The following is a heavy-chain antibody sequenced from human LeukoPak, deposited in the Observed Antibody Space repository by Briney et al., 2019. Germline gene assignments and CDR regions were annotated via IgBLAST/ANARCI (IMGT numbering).Heavy chain of an antibody. V-gene: IGHV1-46*01. CDR3: ARTIAVAGTVHVYYYYMDV. CDR1: GYTFTSYY. Sequence: ASVKVSCKASGYTFTSYYMHWVRQAPGQGLEWMGIINPSGGSTSYAQKFQGRVTMTRDTSTSTVYMELSSLRSEDTAVYYCARTIAVAGTVHVYYYYMDVWGKGTTVTISS. D-gene: IGHD6-19*01. J-gene: IGHJ6*03. CDR2: INPSGGST.